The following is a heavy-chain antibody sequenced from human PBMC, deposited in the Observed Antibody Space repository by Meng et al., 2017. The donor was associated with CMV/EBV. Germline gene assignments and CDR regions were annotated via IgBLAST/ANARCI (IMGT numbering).Heavy chain of an antibody. CDR3: ARVRGDIVVVPATNWFDP. CDR2: IYYSGST. Sequence: VSSGSYYWSWFRQPPGKGLEWIGYIYYSGSTNYNPPLKSRVTISADTSKNQFSLKLSSVTAADTAVYYCARVRGDIVVVPATNWFDPWGQGTLVTVSS. CDR1: VSSGSYY. D-gene: IGHD2-2*01. J-gene: IGHJ5*02. V-gene: IGHV4-61*01.